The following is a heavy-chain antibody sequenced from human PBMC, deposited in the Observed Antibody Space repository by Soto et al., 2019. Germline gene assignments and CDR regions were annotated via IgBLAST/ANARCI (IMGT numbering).Heavy chain of an antibody. V-gene: IGHV3-33*01. CDR2: IWYDGSNK. Sequence: QVQLVESGGGVVQPGSSLRLSCAASGFTFSSYGMHWVRQAPGKGLDWVAVIWYDGSNKYYADSVKGRFTISRDNSKNPLSLQMNRLRAEDTAVYSCATSYDSSGYSPHYYYGMAVWGKGTTVTVSS. D-gene: IGHD3-22*01. CDR3: ATSYDSSGYSPHYYYGMAV. CDR1: GFTFSSYG. J-gene: IGHJ6*04.